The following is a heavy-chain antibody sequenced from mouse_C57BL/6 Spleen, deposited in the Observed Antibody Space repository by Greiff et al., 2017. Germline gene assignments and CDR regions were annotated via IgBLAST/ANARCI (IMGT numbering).Heavy chain of an antibody. CDR2: INPSTGGT. CDR1: GYSFTGYY. J-gene: IGHJ2*01. Sequence: VQLQQSGPELVKPGASVKISCKASGYSFTGYYMNWVKQSPEKSLEWIGEINPSTGGTTYNQKFKAKATLTVDKSSSTAYMQLKSLTSEDSAVYYCARWGDGSDYWGQGTTLTVSS. V-gene: IGHV1-42*01. CDR3: ARWGDGSDY. D-gene: IGHD1-1*02.